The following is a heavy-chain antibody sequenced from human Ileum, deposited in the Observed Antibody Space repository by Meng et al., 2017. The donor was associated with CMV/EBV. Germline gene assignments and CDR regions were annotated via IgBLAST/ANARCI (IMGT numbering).Heavy chain of an antibody. CDR2: ISHDETYK. V-gene: IGHV3-30*02. Sequence: GGSLRLSCITSGFSFSSHGMHWVRQAPGKGLEWVAFISHDETYKHYSDYVRGRFTHSRENSRNTLYLQMNSVKVADTAVYYCARDQFYYFDYWGQGTLVTVSS. CDR1: GFSFSSHG. CDR3: ARDQFYYFDY. D-gene: IGHD5-24*01. J-gene: IGHJ4*02.